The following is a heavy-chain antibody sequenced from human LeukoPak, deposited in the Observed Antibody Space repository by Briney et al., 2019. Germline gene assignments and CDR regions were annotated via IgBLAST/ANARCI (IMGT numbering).Heavy chain of an antibody. CDR1: GGSISSGYY. CDR3: ARAAYYYDSSGYYYAFDI. D-gene: IGHD3-22*01. Sequence: SETLSLTCTVSGGSISSGYYWGWIRQPPGKGLEWIGSIYHSGSTYYNPSLKSRVTISVDTSKNQFSLKLSSVTAADTAVYYCARAAYYYDSSGYYYAFDIWGQGTMVTVSS. CDR2: IYHSGST. J-gene: IGHJ3*02. V-gene: IGHV4-38-2*02.